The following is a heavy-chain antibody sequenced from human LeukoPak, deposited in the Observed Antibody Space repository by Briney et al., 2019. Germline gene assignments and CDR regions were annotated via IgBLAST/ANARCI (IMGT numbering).Heavy chain of an antibody. CDR3: AKDLQYYYDSSGYLPDFDY. J-gene: IGHJ4*02. CDR2: ISYGGSNK. V-gene: IGHV3-30*18. Sequence: GGFPRLSCAGLGFNFRCLGLDWVRPASGKGLGWVAVISYGGSNKYYADSVKGRFTISRDNSKNTLYLQMNSLRAEDTAVYYCAKDLQYYYDSSGYLPDFDYWGQGTLVTVSS. CDR1: GFNFRCLG. D-gene: IGHD3-22*01.